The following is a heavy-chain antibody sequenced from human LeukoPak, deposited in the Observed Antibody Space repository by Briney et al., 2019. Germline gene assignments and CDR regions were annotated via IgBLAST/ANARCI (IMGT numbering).Heavy chain of an antibody. CDR2: INPNSGGT. J-gene: IGHJ6*03. V-gene: IGHV1-2*02. CDR1: GYTFTGYY. CDR3: ARAFFGDYYYMDV. Sequence: GASVKVSCKASGYTFTGYYMHWVRQAPGQGLEWMGWINPNSGGTNYAQKFRGRVTMTRDTSISTAYMELSRLRSDDTAVYYCARAFFGDYYYMDVWGKGTTVTVSS. D-gene: IGHD3-10*01.